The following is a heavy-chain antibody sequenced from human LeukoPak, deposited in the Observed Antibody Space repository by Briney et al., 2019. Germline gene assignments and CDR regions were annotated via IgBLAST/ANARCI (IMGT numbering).Heavy chain of an antibody. CDR2: ISYEGSNK. J-gene: IGHJ3*02. CDR1: GFTFSSYG. Sequence: QPGRSLRLSCAASGFTFSSYGMHWVRQAPGKGLEWVAVISYEGSNKYYADSVKCRFTISRDNSKNTLYLQMNSLRAEDTALYYCAKVDRAGYGDYAAFDIWGQGTMVTVSS. D-gene: IGHD4-17*01. CDR3: AKVDRAGYGDYAAFDI. V-gene: IGHV3-30*18.